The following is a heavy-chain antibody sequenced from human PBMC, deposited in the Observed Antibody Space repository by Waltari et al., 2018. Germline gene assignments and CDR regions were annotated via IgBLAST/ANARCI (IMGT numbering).Heavy chain of an antibody. D-gene: IGHD6-19*01. J-gene: IGHJ4*02. CDR2: IYYSGST. CDR3: ARLRVAVAGFDY. CDR1: GGSISSTSYY. V-gene: IGHV4-39*01. Sequence: QLQLQESGPGLVTPSETLSLTCTVSGGSISSTSYYWGWIRQPPGKGLEWIGSIYYSGSTYYNPSLKSRVTISVDTSKNQFSLKLSSVTAADTAVYYCARLRVAVAGFDYWGQGTLVTVSS.